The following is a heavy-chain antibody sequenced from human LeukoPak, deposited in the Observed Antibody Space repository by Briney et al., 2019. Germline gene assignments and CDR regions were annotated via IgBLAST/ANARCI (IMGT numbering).Heavy chain of an antibody. CDR1: GGSISSSSYY. V-gene: IGHV4-39*07. J-gene: IGHJ4*02. Sequence: TSETLSLTCTVSGGSISSSSYYWGWIRQPPGKGLEWIGSIYYSGSTYYNPSLKSRVTISVDTSKNQFSLKLSSVTAADTAVYYCARDSYIAYCGGDCSQWGQGTLVTVSS. D-gene: IGHD2-21*02. CDR3: ARDSYIAYCGGDCSQ. CDR2: IYYSGST.